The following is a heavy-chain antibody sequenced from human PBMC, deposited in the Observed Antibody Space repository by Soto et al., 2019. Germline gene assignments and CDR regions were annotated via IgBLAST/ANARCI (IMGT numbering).Heavy chain of an antibody. Sequence: VQLVASGGGLVQPGGSLRLSCAASGFTFSSYWMHWVHQGPGKGLVWVSRVKSDESTTSYADSVKGRFTISRDNAKNTLYLQMSSLRVEDTALYYCVCFECGRTAVVTAMEANGYWGQGTLVTVSS. CDR1: GFTFSSYW. CDR2: VKSDESTT. J-gene: IGHJ4*02. CDR3: VCFECGRTAVVTAMEANGY. V-gene: IGHV3-74*01. D-gene: IGHD2-21*02.